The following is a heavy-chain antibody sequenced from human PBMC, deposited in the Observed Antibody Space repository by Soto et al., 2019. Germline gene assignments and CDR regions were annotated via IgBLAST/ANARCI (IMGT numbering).Heavy chain of an antibody. J-gene: IGHJ4*02. CDR1: GASIRDYH. V-gene: IGHV4-4*07. CDR2: LYISGST. Sequence: PSETLSLTCSVSGASIRDYHWSWVRQPAGKGLEWIGRLYISGSTKYNPSLKSRVTMSADTSVNQFSLTLRSVTAADTAVYYCARGYSSKWYYFDYWGQGVQVTVSS. CDR3: ARGYSSKWYYFDY. D-gene: IGHD6-13*01.